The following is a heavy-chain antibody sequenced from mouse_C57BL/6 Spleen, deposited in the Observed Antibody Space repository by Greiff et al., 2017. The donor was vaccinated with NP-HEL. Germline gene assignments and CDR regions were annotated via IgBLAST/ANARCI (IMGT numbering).Heavy chain of an antibody. Sequence: EVQLQQSGPELVKPGASVKISCKASGYTFTDYYMNWVKQSHGKSLEWIGDINPNNGGTSYNQKFKGKATLTVDKSSSTAYMELRSLTSEDSAVYYWARGVGYYGSSRAWFAYWGQGTLVTVSA. D-gene: IGHD1-1*01. CDR1: GYTFTDYY. CDR3: ARGVGYYGSSRAWFAY. CDR2: INPNNGGT. V-gene: IGHV1-26*01. J-gene: IGHJ3*01.